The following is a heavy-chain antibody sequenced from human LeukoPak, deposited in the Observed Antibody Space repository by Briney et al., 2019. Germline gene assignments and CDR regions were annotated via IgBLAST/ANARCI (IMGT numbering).Heavy chain of an antibody. CDR2: ISWNSGSI. V-gene: IGHV3-9*01. CDR3: AKAGGSWYPDYFDY. J-gene: IGHJ4*02. D-gene: IGHD6-13*01. CDR1: GFTFDDYA. Sequence: GRSLRLSCAASGFTFDDYAMHWVRQAPGKGLEWVSGISWNSGSIGYADSVKGRFTISRDNAKNSLHLQMNSLRAEDTALYYCAKAGGSWYPDYFDYWGQGTLVTVSS.